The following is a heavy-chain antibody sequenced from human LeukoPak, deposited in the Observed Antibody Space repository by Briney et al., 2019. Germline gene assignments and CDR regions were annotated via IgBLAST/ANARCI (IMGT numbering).Heavy chain of an antibody. D-gene: IGHD6-19*01. Sequence: SETLSLTCTVSGGSISSYYWSWIRQPPGKGLEWIGYIYYSGSTNYNPSLKCRVTISVDTSKNQFSLKLSSVTAADTAVYYCARGQIAVAGTVDYGMDVWGKGTTVTVSS. CDR3: ARGQIAVAGTVDYGMDV. V-gene: IGHV4-59*01. CDR2: IYYSGST. J-gene: IGHJ6*04. CDR1: GGSISSYY.